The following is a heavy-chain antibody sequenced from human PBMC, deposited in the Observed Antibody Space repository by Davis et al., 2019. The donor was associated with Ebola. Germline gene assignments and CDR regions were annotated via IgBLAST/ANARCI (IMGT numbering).Heavy chain of an antibody. Sequence: GGSLRLSCAVSGFTVTTDYMSWVRQAPGKGLEWVSVIYSDGRTDYADSVKGRFTISRDNAKNSRYLQMNSLRAEDTAVYYCARDGIVVVPALWGQGTMVTVSS. D-gene: IGHD2-2*01. J-gene: IGHJ3*01. CDR3: ARDGIVVVPAL. CDR1: GFTVTTDY. V-gene: IGHV3-53*01. CDR2: IYSDGRT.